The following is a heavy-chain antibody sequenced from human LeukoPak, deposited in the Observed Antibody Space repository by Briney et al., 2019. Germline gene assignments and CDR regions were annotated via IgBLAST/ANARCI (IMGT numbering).Heavy chain of an antibody. CDR2: ISYSGST. CDR3: ARGTYSNTWRPAFDC. D-gene: IGHD6-13*01. CDR1: GGSISSSSYY. V-gene: IGHV4-39*02. Sequence: SETLSLTCTVSGGSISSSSYYWGWIRQPPGKGLEWIGSISYSGSTPYNPSLKSRVTISVATSKNQFSLKLNSVTAADTAVYYCARGTYSNTWRPAFDCWGQGTLVTVSS. J-gene: IGHJ4*02.